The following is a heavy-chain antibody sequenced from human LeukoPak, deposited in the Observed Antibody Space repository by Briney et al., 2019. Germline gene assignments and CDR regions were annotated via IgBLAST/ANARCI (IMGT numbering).Heavy chain of an antibody. Sequence: VASVKVSCKASGYHFTGYHVHWVRQAPGQGLEWMGRISTDSGDADIAQKFQGRVTMTRDTSISTAYMELSRLTSDGSAVYYCAGLGSTVKGRIDPWGQGTSVTVSS. CDR2: ISTDSGDA. CDR1: GYHFTGYH. CDR3: AGLGSTVKGRIDP. J-gene: IGHJ5*02. V-gene: IGHV1-2*02. D-gene: IGHD5/OR15-5a*01.